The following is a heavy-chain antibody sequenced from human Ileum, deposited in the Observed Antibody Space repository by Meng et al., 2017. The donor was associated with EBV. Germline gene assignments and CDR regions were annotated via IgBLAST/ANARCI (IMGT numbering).Heavy chain of an antibody. V-gene: IGHV4-30-4*01. CDR3: ARGYYDSSGYGYWYFDL. D-gene: IGHD3-22*01. CDR1: GGSISRGDYY. Sequence: QVHLQDSGPCLVKPSQTLSLTSTFSGGSISRGDYYWSWIRQPPGKGLEWIGYIYYSGSTYYNPSLKSRVTISVDTSKNQFSLKLSSVTAADTAVYYCARGYYDSSGYGYWYFDLWGRGTLVTVSS. J-gene: IGHJ2*01. CDR2: IYYSGST.